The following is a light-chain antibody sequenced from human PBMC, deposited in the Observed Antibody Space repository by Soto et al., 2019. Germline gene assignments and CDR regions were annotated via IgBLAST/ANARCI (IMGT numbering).Light chain of an antibody. CDR1: QSVSSY. J-gene: IGKJ2*01. CDR3: QQRSNWPLMYT. V-gene: IGKV3-11*01. Sequence: EIVLTQSPATLSLSPGERATLSCRASQSVSSYLAWYQQKPGQAPGLLIYDASNRATGIPARFSGSGSGTDFTLTISSLEPEDFAVYYCQQRSNWPLMYTFGQGTKLEIK. CDR2: DAS.